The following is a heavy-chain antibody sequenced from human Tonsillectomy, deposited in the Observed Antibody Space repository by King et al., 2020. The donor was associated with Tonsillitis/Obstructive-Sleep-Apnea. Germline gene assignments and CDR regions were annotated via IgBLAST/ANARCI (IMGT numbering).Heavy chain of an antibody. D-gene: IGHD3-22*01. Sequence: QLVQSGAEVKKPGASVKVSCKASGYTFTSYDITWVRQAPGQGLEWMGWSRPYDGDTNYAQKRQGRVTMTSDTSTTTAYMELRSLRSDDTAVYYCARDYYDSSGYYHGYFQHWGQGTLVTVSS. CDR3: ARDYYDSSGYYHGYFQH. J-gene: IGHJ1*01. CDR1: GYTFTSYD. V-gene: IGHV1-18*01. CDR2: SRPYDGDT.